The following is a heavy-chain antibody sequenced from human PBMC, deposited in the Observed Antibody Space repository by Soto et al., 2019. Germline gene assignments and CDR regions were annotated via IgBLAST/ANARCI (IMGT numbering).Heavy chain of an antibody. Sequence: PSDTLSLTCAVSGGSISGSYYYWGWLRQSPGRGPEWIGSFFYTGFTSYNPSLESRVSVSVDTSKNQFSLKVSAVTAADTAVYYCASSQKGYNWNYFDHWGQGALVTVSS. CDR3: ASSQKGYNWNYFDH. D-gene: IGHD1-20*01. CDR1: GGSISGSYYY. CDR2: FFYTGFT. V-gene: IGHV4-39*01. J-gene: IGHJ4*02.